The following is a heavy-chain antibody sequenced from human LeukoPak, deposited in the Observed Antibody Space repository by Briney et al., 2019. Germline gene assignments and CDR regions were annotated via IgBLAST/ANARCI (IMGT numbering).Heavy chain of an antibody. J-gene: IGHJ6*04. D-gene: IGHD3-10*01. V-gene: IGHV3-74*01. CDR1: GFTFSSYW. CDR2: INNDGSRT. Sequence: GGSLRLSCAASGFTFSSYWMHWVRQAPGKGLVWVSRINNDGSRTFYADSVKGRFTISRDNAKNSLYLQMNSLRAEDTAVYYCASSVRVRGVMDVWGKGTTVTISS. CDR3: ASSVRVRGVMDV.